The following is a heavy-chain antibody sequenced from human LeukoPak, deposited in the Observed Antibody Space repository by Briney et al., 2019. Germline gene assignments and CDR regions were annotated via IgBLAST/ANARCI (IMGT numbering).Heavy chain of an antibody. Sequence: SETLSLTCTVSGGSISSGSYYRSWIRQPAGKGLEWIGRIYTSGSTNYNPSLKSRVTISVDTSKNQFSLKLSSVTAADTAVYYCARDRRICSSTSCPTYYYYYYMVVWGKGTTVTVSS. D-gene: IGHD2-2*01. CDR2: IYTSGST. CDR3: ARDRRICSSTSCPTYYYYYYMVV. V-gene: IGHV4-61*02. J-gene: IGHJ6*03. CDR1: GGSISSGSYY.